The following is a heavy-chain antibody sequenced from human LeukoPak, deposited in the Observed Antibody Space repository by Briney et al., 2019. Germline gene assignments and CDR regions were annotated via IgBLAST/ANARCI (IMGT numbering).Heavy chain of an antibody. J-gene: IGHJ3*02. V-gene: IGHV5-51*01. CDR1: GYSFTSYW. D-gene: IGHD5-12*01. CDR3: ARRWVGYSFDI. Sequence: GESLKISCKGSGYSFTSYWIGWVRQMPGKGLEWMGIVYPGDSNIRYSPSFQGQVAISADKSISTAYLQWSSLKASDTAMYYCARRWVGYSFDIWGQGTTVTVSS. CDR2: VYPGDSNI.